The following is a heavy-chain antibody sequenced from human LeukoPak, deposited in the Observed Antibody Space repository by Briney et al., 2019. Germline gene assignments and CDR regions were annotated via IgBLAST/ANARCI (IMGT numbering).Heavy chain of an antibody. CDR2: IIPIFGTA. CDR3: GHSSSWDNWFDP. D-gene: IGHD6-13*01. J-gene: IGHJ5*02. CDR1: GGTFSRYA. Sequence: ASVKVSCKASGGTFSRYAISWVRQAPGQGLEWMGGIIPIFGTANYAQKFQGRVTITADKSTSTAYMELSSLRSEDTAVYYCGHSSSWDNWFDPWGQGTLVTVSS. V-gene: IGHV1-69*06.